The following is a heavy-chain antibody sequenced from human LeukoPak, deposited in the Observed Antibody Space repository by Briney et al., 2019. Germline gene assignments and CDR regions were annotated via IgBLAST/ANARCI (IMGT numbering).Heavy chain of an antibody. CDR3: AKGSEDIVVLPTASSLFDY. CDR2: ISVSGGST. J-gene: IGHJ4*02. CDR1: GFTFSNYA. D-gene: IGHD2-2*01. Sequence: WGSLRLSCAASGFTFSNYAMSWVRQAPGKGLEWVSEISVSGGSTNYADSVKGRFTISRDNSKNTLYLQVNSLRTEDTAVYYCAKGSEDIVVLPTASSLFDYWGQGTLVTVSS. V-gene: IGHV3-23*01.